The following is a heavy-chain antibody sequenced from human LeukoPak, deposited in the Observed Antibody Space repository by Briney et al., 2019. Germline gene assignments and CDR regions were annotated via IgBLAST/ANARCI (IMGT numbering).Heavy chain of an antibody. CDR3: ARGRWLQPDAFDI. Sequence: PSETLSLTCTVSGGSISSGGYYWSWIRQHPGKGLEWIGYIYYSGSTNYNPSLKSRVTISVDTSKNQFSLKLSSVTAADTAVYYCARGRWLQPDAFDIWGQGTMVTVSS. D-gene: IGHD5-24*01. J-gene: IGHJ3*02. CDR2: IYYSGST. V-gene: IGHV4-61*08. CDR1: GGSISSGGYY.